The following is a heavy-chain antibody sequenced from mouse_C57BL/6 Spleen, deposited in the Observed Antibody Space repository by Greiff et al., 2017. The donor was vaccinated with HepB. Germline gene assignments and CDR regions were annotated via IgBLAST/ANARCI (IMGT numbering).Heavy chain of an antibody. V-gene: IGHV1-80*01. Sequence: QVKLQQSGAELVKPGASVKISCKASGYAFSSYWMNWVKQRPGKGLEWIGQIYPGDGDTNYNGKFKGKATLTADKSSSTAYMQLSSLTSEDSAVYFCARSSPYYYGSSYFDYWGQGTTLTVSS. CDR1: GYAFSSYW. CDR2: IYPGDGDT. D-gene: IGHD1-1*01. J-gene: IGHJ2*01. CDR3: ARSSPYYYGSSYFDY.